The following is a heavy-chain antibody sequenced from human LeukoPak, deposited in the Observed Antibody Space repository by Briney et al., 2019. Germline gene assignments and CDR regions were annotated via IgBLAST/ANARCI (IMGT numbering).Heavy chain of an antibody. CDR2: INPNSGGT. V-gene: IGHV1-2*02. CDR1: GYTFTGYY. J-gene: IGHJ4*02. Sequence: ASVKVSCKASGYTFTGYYMHWMRQAPGQGLEWMGWINPNSGGTNYAQKFQGRVTMTRDTSISTAYMELSRLRSDDTAVYYCARCGNRRYFDWDYWGQGTLVTVSS. D-gene: IGHD3-9*01. CDR3: ARCGNRRYFDWDY.